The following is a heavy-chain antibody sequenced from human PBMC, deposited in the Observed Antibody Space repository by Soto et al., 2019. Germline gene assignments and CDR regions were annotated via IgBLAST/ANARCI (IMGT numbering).Heavy chain of an antibody. CDR2: MYWDDDK. V-gene: IGHV2-5*02. Sequence: QSTLKESGPTLVKPTQPLTQTCTLAEFSLTTSGAGVGWIRQSPVKALEWPSLMYWDDDKRLSPSLRTRLTITKETSKTNVVSTLANVDPADTATDFCAHVRRLGSGNPYSPPYFGYGGQGIMFVVSS. CDR1: EFSLTTSGAG. CDR3: AHVRRLGSGNPYSPPYFGY. J-gene: IGHJ4*02. D-gene: IGHD3-10*01.